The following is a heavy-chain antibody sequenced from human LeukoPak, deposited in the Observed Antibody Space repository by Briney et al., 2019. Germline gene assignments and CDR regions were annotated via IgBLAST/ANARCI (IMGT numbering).Heavy chain of an antibody. Sequence: GGSLRLSCAASGFTFSSYAKSWVRQAPGKGLEWVSAISGSGGSTYYADSVKGRSTISRDNSKNTLYLQMNSLRAEDTAVYYCAKDLRDIVVVPAAIDPWGQGTLVTVSS. CDR3: AKDLRDIVVVPAAIDP. CDR2: ISGSGGST. V-gene: IGHV3-23*01. CDR1: GFTFSSYA. J-gene: IGHJ5*02. D-gene: IGHD2-2*01.